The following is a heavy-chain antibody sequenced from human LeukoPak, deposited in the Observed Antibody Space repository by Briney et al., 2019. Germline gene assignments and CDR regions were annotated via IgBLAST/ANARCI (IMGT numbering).Heavy chain of an antibody. J-gene: IGHJ4*02. CDR1: GGSFSGYY. CDR2: INHSGST. D-gene: IGHD2-15*01. V-gene: IGHV4-34*09. Sequence: SETLSLTCAVYGGSFSGYYWSWIRQPPGKGLEWIGEINHSGSTYYNPSLKSRVTISVDTSKNQFSLKLSSVTAADTAVYYCARDSKDRKDPDYWGQGTLVTVSS. CDR3: ARDSKDRKDPDY.